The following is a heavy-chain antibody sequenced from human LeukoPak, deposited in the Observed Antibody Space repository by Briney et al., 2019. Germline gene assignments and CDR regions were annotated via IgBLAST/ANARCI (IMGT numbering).Heavy chain of an antibody. D-gene: IGHD6-19*01. V-gene: IGHV4-38-2*01. Sequence: SETLSLTCAVSGYSISYGYYWGWIRQPPGKGLEWIGSIYHSGSTYCNPSLKSRVTISVDTSKNQFSLKLSSVTAADTAVYYCARTIQQWLVPDWFDPWGQGTLVTVSS. CDR1: GYSISYGYY. J-gene: IGHJ5*02. CDR2: IYHSGST. CDR3: ARTIQQWLVPDWFDP.